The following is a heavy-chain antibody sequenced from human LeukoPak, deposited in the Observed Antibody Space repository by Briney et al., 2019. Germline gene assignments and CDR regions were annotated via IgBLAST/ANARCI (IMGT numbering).Heavy chain of an antibody. J-gene: IGHJ4*02. CDR1: GFTFSSYA. CDR3: VRGVGREGYNNMDY. Sequence: GSLRLSCAASGFTFSSYAMSWVRQAPGKGLEWVSAISGSGGSTYYADSVKGRFTISRDNAKNSLFLQMNSLRAEDTAVYYCVRGVGREGYNNMDYWGQGTLVTVSS. CDR2: ISGSGGST. D-gene: IGHD5-24*01. V-gene: IGHV3-23*01.